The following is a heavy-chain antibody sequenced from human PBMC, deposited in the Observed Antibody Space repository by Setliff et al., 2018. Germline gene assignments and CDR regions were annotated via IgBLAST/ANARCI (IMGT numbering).Heavy chain of an antibody. Sequence: SETLSLTCSVSGGSISSGSYYWGWIRQSPGKGLEWIGSMYYSGSTYYNPSLKGRVTLSVDTTKNQFSLKLTSMTAADTAVYYCARDPGFHSGTWSLDSWGQGRLVTV. D-gene: IGHD2-21*01. CDR3: ARDPGFHSGTWSLDS. CDR2: MYYSGST. V-gene: IGHV4-39*07. CDR1: GGSISSGSYY. J-gene: IGHJ4*02.